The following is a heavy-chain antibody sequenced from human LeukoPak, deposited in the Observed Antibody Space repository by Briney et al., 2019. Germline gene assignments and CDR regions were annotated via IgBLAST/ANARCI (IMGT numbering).Heavy chain of an antibody. J-gene: IGHJ6*03. V-gene: IGHV3-23*01. D-gene: IGHD6-19*01. Sequence: GVSLRLFCAASGFTFSSYAMIWVRQAPGKGLEWVSAISCSGGSTYYADSVKGRFTISRDNSKNTLYLQMNSMRAEDTAVYYCAKGRGRLVLILSDYMDVWGKGTTVTVSS. CDR3: AKGRGRLVLILSDYMDV. CDR1: GFTFSSYA. CDR2: ISCSGGST.